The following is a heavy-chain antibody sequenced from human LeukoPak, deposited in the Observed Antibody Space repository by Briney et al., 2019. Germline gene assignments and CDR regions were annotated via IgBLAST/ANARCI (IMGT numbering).Heavy chain of an antibody. D-gene: IGHD5-18*01. Sequence: ASVKVSCKASGYTFTGYYMHWVRQAPGQGLEWMGWINPNSGGTNYAQKFQGRVTMTRDTSISTAYMELSRLRSDDTAVYYCARDQFGYSYGPFDYWGQGTLVTVSS. CDR1: GYTFTGYY. J-gene: IGHJ4*02. CDR3: ARDQFGYSYGPFDY. V-gene: IGHV1-2*02. CDR2: INPNSGGT.